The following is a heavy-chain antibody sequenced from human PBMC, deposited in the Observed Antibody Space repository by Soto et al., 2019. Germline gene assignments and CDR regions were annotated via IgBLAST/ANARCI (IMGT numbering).Heavy chain of an antibody. CDR1: GFTFSNYA. CDR2: ISSSGGNT. V-gene: IGHV3-23*01. J-gene: IGHJ3*01. CDR3: AKDALNNLQCSSASCYVGAFDV. D-gene: IGHD2-2*01. Sequence: VLLLESGGGLVQPGGSLRLSCAASGFTFSNYAMTWVRQAPGKGLEWVSTISSSGGNTYYADSVQGRFTISRDRSKNTLYLEMNSLRAEDTAIYYCAKDALNNLQCSSASCYVGAFDVWGQGTMVTVSS.